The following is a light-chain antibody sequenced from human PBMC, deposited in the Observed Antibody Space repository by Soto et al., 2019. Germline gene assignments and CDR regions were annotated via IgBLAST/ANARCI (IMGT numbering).Light chain of an antibody. CDR2: TGS. CDR1: QAIDSW. J-gene: IGKJ5*01. Sequence: DIQMTQSPSSVSASVGDRVTITCRASQAIDSWLAWYQQKPGEAPKLLIFTGSLLHSGVPPRFSGSGSGTDFTLTISSLQSEDFAVYYCQQYNNWPPITFGQGTRLEIK. V-gene: IGKV1-12*01. CDR3: QQYNNWPPIT.